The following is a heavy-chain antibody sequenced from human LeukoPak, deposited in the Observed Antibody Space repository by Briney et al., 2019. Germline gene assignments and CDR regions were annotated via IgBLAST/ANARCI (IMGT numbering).Heavy chain of an antibody. CDR2: INPNSGDT. D-gene: IGHD3-22*01. Sequence: GALVKVSCKASGYTFTGYYIHWLRQAPGQGLEWMGWINPNSGDTSCADKFQGRVTMTRDMFISTAYMELSRLRSDDTAVYYCARSDSSSEAYFDYWGQATLVTVSS. V-gene: IGHV1-2*02. CDR1: GYTFTGYY. CDR3: ARSDSSSEAYFDY. J-gene: IGHJ4*02.